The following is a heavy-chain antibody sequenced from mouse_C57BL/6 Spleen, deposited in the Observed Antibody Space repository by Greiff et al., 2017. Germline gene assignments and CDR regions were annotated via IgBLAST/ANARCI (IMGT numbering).Heavy chain of an antibody. Sequence: VKLMESGAELVKPGASVKLSCKASGYTFTSYWMQWVKQRPGQGLEWIGEIDPSDSYTNYNQKFKGKATLTVDTSSSTAYMQRSSLTSEDSAVYYCAGNWDGFAYWGQGTLVTVSA. J-gene: IGHJ3*01. CDR3: AGNWDGFAY. D-gene: IGHD4-1*01. CDR2: IDPSDSYT. V-gene: IGHV1-50*01. CDR1: GYTFTSYW.